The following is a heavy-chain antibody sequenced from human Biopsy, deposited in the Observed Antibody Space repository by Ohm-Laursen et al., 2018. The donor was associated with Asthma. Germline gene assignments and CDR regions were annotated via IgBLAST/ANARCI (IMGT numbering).Heavy chain of an antibody. J-gene: IGHJ4*02. V-gene: IGHV3-30*04. Sequence: SLRLSCAASGFTFGTYAMHWVRQAPGKGLEWVALIWHDGSNKYYADSVNGRFTVSRDDSKNTLYLQMNSLRPDDTAVYYCARDVMEWYLPAFDFWGQGTLVTVSS. CDR2: IWHDGSNK. D-gene: IGHD3-3*01. CDR1: GFTFGTYA. CDR3: ARDVMEWYLPAFDF.